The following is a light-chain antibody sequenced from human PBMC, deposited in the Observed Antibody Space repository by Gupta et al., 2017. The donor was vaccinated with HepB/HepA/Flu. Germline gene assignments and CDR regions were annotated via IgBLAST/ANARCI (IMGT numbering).Light chain of an antibody. Sequence: QSALTQPASVSGSPGQSITISCPGTSSDFGGYNYVSWYQQHPGKAPKLLIYDVSNRPSGVSNRFSGSKSGNTASLTISGLQAEDEADYYCSSFTFTTTLGIFGGGTKLTVL. CDR2: DVS. J-gene: IGLJ2*01. CDR1: SSDFGGYNY. CDR3: SSFTFTTTLGI. V-gene: IGLV2-14*03.